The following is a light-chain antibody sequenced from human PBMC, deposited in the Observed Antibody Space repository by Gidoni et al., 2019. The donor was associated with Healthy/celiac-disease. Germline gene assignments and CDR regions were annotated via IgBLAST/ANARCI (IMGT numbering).Light chain of an antibody. CDR2: DAS. Sequence: IQMTQSPSSLSASVGDRVTITCQASQDISNYLNWYQRKPGKAPKLLIYDASNLETGVPSSFSGSGSGTDFTFTSSSLQPEDIATYYCQQYDNLPLTVGGGTKVEIK. CDR1: QDISNY. V-gene: IGKV1-33*01. CDR3: QQYDNLPLT. J-gene: IGKJ4*01.